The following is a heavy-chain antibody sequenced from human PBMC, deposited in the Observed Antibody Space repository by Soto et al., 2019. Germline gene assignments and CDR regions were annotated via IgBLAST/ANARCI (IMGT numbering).Heavy chain of an antibody. CDR1: GFTFSSYG. V-gene: IGHV3-33*01. Sequence: QVQLVESGGGVVQPGRSLRLSCAASGFTFSSYGMHWVRQAPGKGLEWVAVIWYDGSNTYYADSVKGRFTISRDNSKNKLYLQMNSLRAEDTAVYYCARDAPIGGYTTNAFDIWGQGTMVTVSS. CDR3: ARDAPIGGYTTNAFDI. J-gene: IGHJ3*02. CDR2: IWYDGSNT. D-gene: IGHD3-22*01.